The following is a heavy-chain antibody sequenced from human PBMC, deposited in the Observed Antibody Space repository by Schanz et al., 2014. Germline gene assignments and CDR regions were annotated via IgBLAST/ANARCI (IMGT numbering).Heavy chain of an antibody. D-gene: IGHD2-2*01. Sequence: EVQLVESGGGLVQPGGSLRLSCAVSGFSFSSYSMSWVRQAPGKGLEWIAYISSGGTTIYYADSVKGRFTISRDNSKNTLYVQMNSLRAEDTAVYYCAKSMYSTSWAFDFWGQGAQVTVSS. CDR3: AKSMYSTSWAFDF. J-gene: IGHJ4*02. CDR1: GFSFSSYS. V-gene: IGHV3-23*04. CDR2: ISSGGTTI.